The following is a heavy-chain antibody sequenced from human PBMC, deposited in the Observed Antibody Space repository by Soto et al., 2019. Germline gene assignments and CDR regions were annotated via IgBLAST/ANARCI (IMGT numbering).Heavy chain of an antibody. Sequence: QVQLVESGGGVVQPGRSLRLSCAASGFTFSSYGMHWVRQAPGKGLEWVAVIWLDGSNKYYADSVKGRFTISRDNSKNTLYLQRNSLRAEDTAVYFCARRLWSFDYLGQGNLVTVSS. V-gene: IGHV3-33*01. J-gene: IGHJ4*02. CDR2: IWLDGSNK. CDR1: GFTFSSYG. D-gene: IGHD5-18*01. CDR3: ARRLWSFDY.